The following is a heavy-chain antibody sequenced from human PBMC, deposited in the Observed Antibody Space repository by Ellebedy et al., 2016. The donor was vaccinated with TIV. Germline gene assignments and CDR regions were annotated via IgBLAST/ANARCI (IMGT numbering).Heavy chain of an antibody. CDR2: IYSGGST. D-gene: IGHD3-22*01. CDR1: GFTFSSYA. Sequence: GGSLRFSCAASGFTFSSYAMSWVRQAPGKGLEWVSVIYSGGSTYYADSVRGRFTISRDSSKNTLYLQMNSLRAEDTAVYYCARPSVSTGYYQFDFWGQGALVTVSS. CDR3: ARPSVSTGYYQFDF. V-gene: IGHV3-66*04. J-gene: IGHJ4*02.